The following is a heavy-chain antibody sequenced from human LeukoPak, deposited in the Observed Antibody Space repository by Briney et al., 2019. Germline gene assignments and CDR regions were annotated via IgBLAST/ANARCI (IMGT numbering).Heavy chain of an antibody. CDR3: ARGGAARYNWFDP. Sequence: PSETLSLTCTVSGYSISSDYYWGWIRQPPGKGLEWIGNIYHRGTTYYNPSLKSRVTISVDTSKNQFSLKLSSVTAADTAVYYCARGGAARYNWFDPWGQGTLVTVSS. V-gene: IGHV4-38-2*02. CDR2: IYHRGTT. CDR1: GYSISSDYY. D-gene: IGHD6-6*01. J-gene: IGHJ5*02.